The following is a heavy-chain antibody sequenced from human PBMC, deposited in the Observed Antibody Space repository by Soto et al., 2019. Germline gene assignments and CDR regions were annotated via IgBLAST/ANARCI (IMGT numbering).Heavy chain of an antibody. Sequence: QVQLVQSGAEVKKPGSSVKVSCKASGGTFSSYAITWVRQAPGQGLEWMGGIIPIFGTANYAQKFQARVTITADESXSXXYLERSILGSEDTAVYYCARDRGPSSGYYPYWFDPWGQGTLVTVSS. V-gene: IGHV1-69*12. CDR3: ARDRGPSSGYYPYWFDP. CDR2: IIPIFGTA. D-gene: IGHD3-22*01. J-gene: IGHJ5*02. CDR1: GGTFSSYA.